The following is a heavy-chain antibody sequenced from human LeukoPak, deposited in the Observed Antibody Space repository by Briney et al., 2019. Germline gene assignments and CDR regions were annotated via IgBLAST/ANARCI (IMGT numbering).Heavy chain of an antibody. CDR2: IYSGGST. V-gene: IGHV3-53*01. Sequence: GGSLRLSCAASGFTVSSNYMSWVRQAPGKGLEWVSVIYSGGSTYYADSVKGRFTISRDNSKNTLYLQMHSLRAEDTAVYYCARAEKATIFDYWGEGTLVTVSS. CDR3: ARAEKATIFDY. CDR1: GFTVSSNY. D-gene: IGHD5-24*01. J-gene: IGHJ4*02.